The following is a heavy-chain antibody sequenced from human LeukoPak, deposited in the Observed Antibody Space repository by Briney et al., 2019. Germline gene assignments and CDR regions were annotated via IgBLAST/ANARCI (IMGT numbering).Heavy chain of an antibody. J-gene: IGHJ4*02. Sequence: GGSLRLSCAASGFTFSSYEMNWVRQAPGKGLEWVSSISSSSSYIYYADSVKGRFTISRDNAKNSLYLQMNSLRAEDTAVYYCVRVRYYGSGSYYEDYWGQGTLVTVSS. D-gene: IGHD3-10*01. CDR1: GFTFSSYE. V-gene: IGHV3-21*01. CDR2: ISSSSSYI. CDR3: VRVRYYGSGSYYEDY.